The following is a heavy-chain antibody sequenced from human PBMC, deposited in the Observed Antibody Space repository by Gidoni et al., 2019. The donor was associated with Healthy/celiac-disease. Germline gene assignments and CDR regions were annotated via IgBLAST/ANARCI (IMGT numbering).Heavy chain of an antibody. J-gene: IGHJ4*02. Sequence: EVQLLESGGGLVQPGGSLRLSWPASGITFSSYAMRWGRPAPGQGLECVSAISGSGGSTYYADSVKGRFTISRDNSKNTLYLQMNSLRAEDTAVYYCAKDEDTFDYWGQGTLVTVSS. CDR2: ISGSGGST. CDR3: AKDEDTFDY. CDR1: GITFSSYA. V-gene: IGHV3-23*01. D-gene: IGHD2-15*01.